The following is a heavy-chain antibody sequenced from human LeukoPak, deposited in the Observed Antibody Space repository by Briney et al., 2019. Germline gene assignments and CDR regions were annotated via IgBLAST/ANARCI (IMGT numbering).Heavy chain of an antibody. D-gene: IGHD3-22*01. CDR2: ISSSSSYI. V-gene: IGHV3-21*01. CDR3: ARDLFRYYYDSSGYFLN. CDR1: GFTFSSYS. Sequence: GGSLRLSCAASGFTFSSYSMNWVRQAPGKGLEWVSSISSSSSYIYYAGSVKGRFTISRDNAKNSLYLQMNSLRAEDTAVYYCARDLFRYYYDSSGYFLNWGQGTLVTVSS. J-gene: IGHJ4*02.